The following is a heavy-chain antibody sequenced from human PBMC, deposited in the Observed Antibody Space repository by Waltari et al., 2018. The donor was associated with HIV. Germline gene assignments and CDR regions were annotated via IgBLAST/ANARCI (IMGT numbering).Heavy chain of an antibody. CDR2: FDPEDDET. CDR1: GPTLSELS. Sequence: QVQLVQSGAEVKKPGASVKVSCKVSGPTLSELSMPWLRQVPGKGLEWMGNFDPEDDETIYAQKFQGRVTMTEDTSSDTAYMELSSLTSGDTAVYYCATDFSGMVRAYSYYSLDVWGQGTTVTVSS. V-gene: IGHV1-24*01. D-gene: IGHD3-10*01. CDR3: ATDFSGMVRAYSYYSLDV. J-gene: IGHJ6*02.